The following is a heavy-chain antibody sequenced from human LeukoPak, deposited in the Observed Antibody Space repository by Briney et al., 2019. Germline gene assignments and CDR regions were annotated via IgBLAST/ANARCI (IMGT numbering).Heavy chain of an antibody. Sequence: ASVKVSCKASGYTFTRYFVRWVRQAPGQGLEWMGWISGYNGKTNYAQKLQGRVTMTTDTSTSTAYMELRSLRSDDTAVYYCARDTGIAVAGTGDFDYWGQGTLVTVSS. CDR1: GYTFTRYF. CDR3: ARDTGIAVAGTGDFDY. D-gene: IGHD6-13*01. J-gene: IGHJ4*02. CDR2: ISGYNGKT. V-gene: IGHV1-18*04.